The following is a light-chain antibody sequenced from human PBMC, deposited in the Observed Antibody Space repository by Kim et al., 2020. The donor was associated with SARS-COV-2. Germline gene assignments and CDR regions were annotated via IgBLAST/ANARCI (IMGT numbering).Light chain of an antibody. V-gene: IGLV1-40*01. J-gene: IGLJ1*01. CDR1: SSNIGAGYD. Sequence: RVTISCTGSSSNIGAGYDVHWYQQLPGTAPKLLIYGNSNRPSGVPDRFSGSKSGTAASLAITGLQAEDEADYYCQSYDSSLSALYVFGTGTKVTVL. CDR3: QSYDSSLSALYV. CDR2: GNS.